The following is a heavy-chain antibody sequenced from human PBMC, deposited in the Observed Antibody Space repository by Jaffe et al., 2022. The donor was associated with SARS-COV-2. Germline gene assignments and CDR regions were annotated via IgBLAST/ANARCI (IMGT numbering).Heavy chain of an antibody. Sequence: QVQLQESGPGLVKPSETLSLTCTVSGGSISSYYWSWIRQPPGKGLEWIGYIYYSGSTNYNPSLKSRVTISVDTSKNQFSLKLSSVTAADTAVYYCAGVRYCSGGSCYPGGWFDPWGQGTLVTVSS. CDR3: AGVRYCSGGSCYPGGWFDP. CDR1: GGSISSYY. CDR2: IYYSGST. D-gene: IGHD2-15*01. J-gene: IGHJ5*02. V-gene: IGHV4-59*01.